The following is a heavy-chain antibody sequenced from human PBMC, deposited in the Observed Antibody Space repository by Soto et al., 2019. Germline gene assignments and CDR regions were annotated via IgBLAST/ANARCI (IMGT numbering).Heavy chain of an antibody. D-gene: IGHD2-2*01. CDR2: ISSSSSYI. Sequence: EVQLVESGGGLVKPGGSLRLSCAASGFTFSSYSMNWVRQAPGKGLEWVSSISSSSSYIYYADSVKGRFTISRDNAKNSLYLQMNSLRAEDTAVYYCARECCSSRDRYYYYMDVWGKGTTVTVSS. J-gene: IGHJ6*03. CDR1: GFTFSSYS. CDR3: ARECCSSRDRYYYYMDV. V-gene: IGHV3-21*01.